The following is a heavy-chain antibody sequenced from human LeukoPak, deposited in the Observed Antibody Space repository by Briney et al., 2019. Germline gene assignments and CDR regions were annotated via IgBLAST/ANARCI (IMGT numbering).Heavy chain of an antibody. CDR1: GGSFSGYY. Sequence: SETLSLTCAVYGGSFSGYYWSWIRQPPGKGLEWIGEINHSGSTNYNPSLKSRVTISVDTSKNQFSLKLSSVTAADTAVYYCARRFGGAAAALSKHYFDYWGQGTLVTVSS. D-gene: IGHD6-13*01. CDR2: INHSGST. CDR3: ARRFGGAAAALSKHYFDY. J-gene: IGHJ4*02. V-gene: IGHV4-34*01.